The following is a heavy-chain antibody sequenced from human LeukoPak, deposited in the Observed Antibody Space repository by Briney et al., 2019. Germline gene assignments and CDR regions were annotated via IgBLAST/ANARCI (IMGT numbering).Heavy chain of an antibody. J-gene: IGHJ3*01. Sequence: GASVKVSCKVSGYTLTELSMHWVRQAPGKGLEWMGGFDPEDGETIYAQNFQGRVTMTDDTSTDTAYMELSSLRSDDTAVYYCARNIWFGESADAFDVWGQGTMVTVSS. D-gene: IGHD3-10*01. CDR3: ARNIWFGESADAFDV. CDR2: FDPEDGET. V-gene: IGHV1-24*01. CDR1: GYTLTELS.